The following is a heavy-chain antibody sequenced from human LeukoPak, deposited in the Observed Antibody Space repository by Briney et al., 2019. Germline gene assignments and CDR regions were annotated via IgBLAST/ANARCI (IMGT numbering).Heavy chain of an antibody. CDR2: IYHSGST. D-gene: IGHD5-18*01. Sequence: SETLSLTCTVSGYSISSGYYWGWIRQPPGKGLEWIGSIYHSGSTYYNPSLKSRVTISVDTSKNQFSLKLSSVTAADTAVYYCARDLGYSYGGFDYWGQGTLVTVSS. J-gene: IGHJ4*02. V-gene: IGHV4-38-2*02. CDR3: ARDLGYSYGGFDY. CDR1: GYSISSGYY.